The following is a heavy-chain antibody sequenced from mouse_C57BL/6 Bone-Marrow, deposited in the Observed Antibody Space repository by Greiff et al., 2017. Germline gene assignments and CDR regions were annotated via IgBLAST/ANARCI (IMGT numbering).Heavy chain of an antibody. J-gene: IGHJ1*03. D-gene: IGHD2-3*01. CDR2: IRNKANGYTT. CDR3: ARVDDGYYGYVDV. V-gene: IGHV7-3*01. CDR1: GFTFTDYY. Sequence: EVKLVESGGGLVQPGGSLSLSCAPSGFTFTDYYMSWVRQPPGKALEWLGFIRNKANGYTTEYSSFVKGRFTISRDNSQSILYLQMNALRAEDSATYYCARVDDGYYGYVDVWGTGTTVTVSS.